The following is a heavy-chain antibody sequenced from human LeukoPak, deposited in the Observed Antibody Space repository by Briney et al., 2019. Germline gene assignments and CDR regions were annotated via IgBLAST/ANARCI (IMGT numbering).Heavy chain of an antibody. J-gene: IGHJ4*02. D-gene: IGHD6-25*01. CDR3: ARDPGVETSSDYSDY. CDR2: ISSTGSTI. Sequence: GGSLRLSCAASGFTFGSYGMNWVRQAPGRGLEWVSYISSTGSTIYYADSVKGRFTISRDNAKNSLYLQMNSLRAEDTAVYFCARDPGVETSSDYSDYWGQGTLVTVSS. CDR1: GFTFGSYG. V-gene: IGHV3-48*03.